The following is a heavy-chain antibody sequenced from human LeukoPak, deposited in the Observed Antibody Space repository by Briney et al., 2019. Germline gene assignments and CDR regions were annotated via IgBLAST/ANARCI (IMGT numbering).Heavy chain of an antibody. CDR3: AIRAFYGSGSYYYPLNY. J-gene: IGHJ4*02. CDR2: INPNSGGT. V-gene: IGHV1-2*02. Sequence: ASVKVSCKASGYTFTDYYMHWVRQAAGQGLEWMGWINPNSGGTKYTQKVQDRFTMARDTSISTAYMELSSLTSADTAVYYCAIRAFYGSGSYYYPLNYWGQGTLVTVSS. CDR1: GYTFTDYY. D-gene: IGHD3-10*01.